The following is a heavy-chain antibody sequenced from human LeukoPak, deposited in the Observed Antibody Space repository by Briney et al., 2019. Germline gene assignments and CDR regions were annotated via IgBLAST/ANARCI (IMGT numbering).Heavy chain of an antibody. D-gene: IGHD2-2*01. J-gene: IGHJ4*02. CDR3: ARHNAEGYCSSTSCPYYFDY. CDR2: IYYGGST. Sequence: SETLSLTCAVSGGSISSGSYYWGWIRQPPGKGLEWIGNIYYGGSTYYNPSLKSRVTISVDTAKNQFSLKLSSVTAADTAVYYCARHNAEGYCSSTSCPYYFDYWGQGTLVTVSS. CDR1: GGSISSGSYY. V-gene: IGHV4-39*01.